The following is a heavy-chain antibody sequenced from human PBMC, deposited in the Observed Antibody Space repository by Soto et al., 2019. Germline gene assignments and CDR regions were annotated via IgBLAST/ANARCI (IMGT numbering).Heavy chain of an antibody. J-gene: IGHJ6*02. Sequence: QVQLVQSGAEVKKPGSSVKVSCKASGGTFSSYAISWVRQAPGQGLEWMGGIIPISGTANYAQKFQGRVTIPAGESTSTAYMELSSLRSEDTAVYYCARSQGSSTSLEIYYYYYYGMDVWGQGTTVTVSS. V-gene: IGHV1-69*01. CDR1: GGTFSSYA. CDR2: IIPISGTA. CDR3: ARSQGSSTSLEIYYYYYYGMDV. D-gene: IGHD2-2*01.